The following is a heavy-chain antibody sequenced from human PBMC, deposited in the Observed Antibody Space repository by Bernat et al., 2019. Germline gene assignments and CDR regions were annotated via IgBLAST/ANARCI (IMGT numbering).Heavy chain of an antibody. J-gene: IGHJ6*02. V-gene: IGHV1-69*01. CDR3: ARDADGSSWYREYYYYGMDV. Sequence: QVQLVQSGAEVKKPGSSVKVSCKASGGTFSSYAISWVRQAPGQGLEWMGGIIPILGTANYAQKFQGRVTITADESTSTAYMELSSLRSEDTAVYYCARDADGSSWYREYYYYGMDVWGQGTTVTVSS. CDR2: IIPILGTA. CDR1: GGTFSSYA. D-gene: IGHD6-13*01.